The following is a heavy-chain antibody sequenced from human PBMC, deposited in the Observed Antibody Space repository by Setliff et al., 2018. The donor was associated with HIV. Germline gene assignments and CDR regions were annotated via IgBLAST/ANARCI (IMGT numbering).Heavy chain of an antibody. CDR3: ARDSAIVTTIIDHYYGMDV. CDR2: IIPILGTE. D-gene: IGHD5-12*01. V-gene: IGHV1-69*10. Sequence: ASVKVSCKASGTTFSTYLFTWVRQAPGQGFEWMGGIIPILGTEKYAQKFHGRVTLTADMSTSTAYMELSSLRSEDTAVYYCARDSAIVTTIIDHYYGMDVWGQGTTVTVSS. J-gene: IGHJ6*02. CDR1: GTTFSTYL.